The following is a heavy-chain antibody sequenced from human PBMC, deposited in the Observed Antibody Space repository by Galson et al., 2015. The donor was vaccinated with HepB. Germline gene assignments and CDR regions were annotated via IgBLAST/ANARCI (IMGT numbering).Heavy chain of an antibody. CDR3: ARRAEYDFWISS. CDR2: INHSGST. V-gene: IGHV4-34*01. D-gene: IGHD3-3*01. Sequence: SETLSLTCAVYGGSFSGYYWNWIRQPPGQGLEWIAEINHSGSTNYNSSLKSRVTMSVDSSKNQFSLKLSSVTAADTALYYCARRAEYDFWISSWGQGTLVTVSS. J-gene: IGHJ5*02. CDR1: GGSFSGYY.